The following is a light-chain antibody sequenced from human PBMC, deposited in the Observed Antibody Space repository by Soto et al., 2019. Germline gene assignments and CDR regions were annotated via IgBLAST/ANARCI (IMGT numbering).Light chain of an antibody. CDR2: DVI. J-gene: IGLJ2*01. V-gene: IGLV2-14*03. Sequence: QCALTQPASVSGSPGQSITISCTGTNSDVGGYNYVAWYQQHPGKAPKLMIYDVINRPSGVSNRFSGSKSGNTASLTISGLQAEDEADYYCSSYATSTSLVFGGGTKLTVL. CDR1: NSDVGGYNY. CDR3: SSYATSTSLV.